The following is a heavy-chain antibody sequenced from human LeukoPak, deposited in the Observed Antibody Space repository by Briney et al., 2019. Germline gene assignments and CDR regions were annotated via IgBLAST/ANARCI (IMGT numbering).Heavy chain of an antibody. D-gene: IGHD5-12*01. J-gene: IGHJ4*02. CDR2: ICYRGITWIS. Sequence: SETLSLTCTVSGGSISSSSYYWGWIRQPPGKGLEWIGTICYRGITWISNYIPSLNSRVTITIDTSKKQFSPKVTPETAADTAVYYCARRAYEWLPIDSWGQGTLVTVSS. CDR1: GGSISSSSYY. CDR3: ARRAYEWLPIDS. V-gene: IGHV4-39*01.